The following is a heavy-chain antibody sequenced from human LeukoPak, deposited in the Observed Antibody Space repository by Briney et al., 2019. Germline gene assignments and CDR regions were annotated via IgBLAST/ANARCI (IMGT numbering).Heavy chain of an antibody. D-gene: IGHD3-10*01. CDR1: GFTFSSYG. Sequence: PGGSLRLSCAASGFTFSSYGMSWVRQAPGKGLEWVSAISGSGGSTYYADSVKGRFTISRDNSKNTLYLQMNSLRAEDTAVYYCAKDRHYYGSGENFDYWGQGTLVTVSS. CDR3: AKDRHYYGSGENFDY. CDR2: ISGSGGST. V-gene: IGHV3-23*01. J-gene: IGHJ4*02.